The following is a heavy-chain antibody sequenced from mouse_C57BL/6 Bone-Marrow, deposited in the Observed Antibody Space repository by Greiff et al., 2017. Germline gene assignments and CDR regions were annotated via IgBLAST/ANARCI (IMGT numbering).Heavy chain of an antibody. D-gene: IGHD2-1*01. CDR1: GYTFTSYC. CDR2: IYPGSGST. Sequence: VQLQQPGAELVKPGASVKMSCKASGYTFTSYCITWVKQRPGQGLEWIGDIYPGSGSTNYNEKFQSKATLTVDTSSRTSYMQLSSLTSEDSAVYYCAKRYYCNYRYFDVWGTGTTVTVAS. J-gene: IGHJ1*03. V-gene: IGHV1-55*01. CDR3: AKRYYCNYRYFDV.